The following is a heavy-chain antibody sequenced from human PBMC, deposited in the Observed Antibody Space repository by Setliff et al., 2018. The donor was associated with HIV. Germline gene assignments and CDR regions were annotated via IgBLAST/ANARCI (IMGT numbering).Heavy chain of an antibody. Sequence: SETLSLTCAVYGGSFNGYSWTWIRQPPGKGLEWIGGINHSGSTNYNPSLKSRVTISVDTSKSQFSLRLNSVTAADTAVYYCARDMGGGDWYFDLWGRGTLVTVSS. J-gene: IGHJ2*01. V-gene: IGHV4-34*01. CDR2: INHSGST. CDR1: GGSFNGYS. D-gene: IGHD3-10*01. CDR3: ARDMGGGDWYFDL.